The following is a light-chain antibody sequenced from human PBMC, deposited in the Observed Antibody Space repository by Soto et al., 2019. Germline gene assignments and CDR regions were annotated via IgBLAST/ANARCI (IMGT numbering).Light chain of an antibody. Sequence: DIVMTQSPDSLAVSLGERATINCRSSQSVLSSSNNRNYLAWYQQKPGQPPKLLIYWASTRESGVPDRFSGSGSGQDFTLTISSLQAEDVAVYYCQQYYTTPFTFGPGTKVNIK. CDR2: WAS. V-gene: IGKV4-1*01. CDR1: QSVLSSSNNRNY. J-gene: IGKJ3*01. CDR3: QQYYTTPFT.